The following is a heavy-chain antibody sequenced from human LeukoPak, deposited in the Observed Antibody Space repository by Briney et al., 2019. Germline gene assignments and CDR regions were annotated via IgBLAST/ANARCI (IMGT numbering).Heavy chain of an antibody. Sequence: SQTLSLTRIVSGGSISSGSYYWSWIRQPTGKGLEWIGRIYSSGPTNYNPSLKSRVTISVDTSKNQFSLKLSSVPAADTAVYYCARGYSGSYYWPSYFDYWGQGTLVTVSS. V-gene: IGHV4-61*02. CDR3: ARGYSGSYYWPSYFDY. D-gene: IGHD1-26*01. J-gene: IGHJ4*02. CDR1: GGSISSGSYY. CDR2: IYSSGPT.